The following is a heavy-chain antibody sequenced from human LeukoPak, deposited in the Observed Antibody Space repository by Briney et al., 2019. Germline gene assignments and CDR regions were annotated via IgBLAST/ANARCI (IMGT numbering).Heavy chain of an antibody. D-gene: IGHD3-10*01. J-gene: IGHJ6*03. Sequence: GGSLRLSCAASGFTFDDYAIHWVRQAPGKGLEWVSLISWDGGSTYYADSVKGRFTISGDNSKNSLYLQMNSLRAEDTALYYCAKGAPGEVHYMDVWGKGTTVTVSS. CDR2: ISWDGGST. V-gene: IGHV3-43D*03. CDR1: GFTFDDYA. CDR3: AKGAPGEVHYMDV.